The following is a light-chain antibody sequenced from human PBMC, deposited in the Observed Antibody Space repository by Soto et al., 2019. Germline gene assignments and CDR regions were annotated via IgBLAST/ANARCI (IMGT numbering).Light chain of an antibody. J-gene: IGKJ1*01. Sequence: EIVVTQSPATLSVSPGERVTLSCRARQSVSSSLAWYQQRPGQAPRLLIYDTSTRAAGIAARFSGSGSETEVTLTIRHLQSEDSAVYYCQQYVHWPPGAFCQGPTVEIK. V-gene: IGKV3-15*01. CDR2: DTS. CDR3: QQYVHWPPGA. CDR1: QSVSSS.